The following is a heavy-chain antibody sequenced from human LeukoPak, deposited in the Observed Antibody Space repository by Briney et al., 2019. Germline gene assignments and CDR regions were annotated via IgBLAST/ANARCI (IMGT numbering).Heavy chain of an antibody. D-gene: IGHD3-9*01. CDR2: IIPIFGTA. Sequence: SVKVSCKASGGTFSSYAISWVRQAPGQGLEWMGGIIPIFGTANYAQKFQGRVTITADESTSTAYIELSSLRSEDTAVYYCARDRVPPYDILTGYLDNWFDPWGQGTLVTVSS. V-gene: IGHV1-69*13. CDR3: ARDRVPPYDILTGYLDNWFDP. J-gene: IGHJ5*02. CDR1: GGTFSSYA.